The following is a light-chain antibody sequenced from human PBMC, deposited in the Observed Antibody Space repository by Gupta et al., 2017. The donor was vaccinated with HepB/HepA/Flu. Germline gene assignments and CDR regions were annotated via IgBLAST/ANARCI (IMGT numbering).Light chain of an antibody. V-gene: IGLV2-14*01. Sequence: QSALTQPASVSGSPGQSITIPCTGTSSDVGGYNYVSWYQQHPGKAPKLMSYDVSNRPSGVSNRFSGSKSGNTASLTISGLQAEDEADYYCSSYTSSSTPYVVFGGGTKLTVL. J-gene: IGLJ2*01. CDR2: DVS. CDR1: SSDVGGYNY. CDR3: SSYTSSSTPYVV.